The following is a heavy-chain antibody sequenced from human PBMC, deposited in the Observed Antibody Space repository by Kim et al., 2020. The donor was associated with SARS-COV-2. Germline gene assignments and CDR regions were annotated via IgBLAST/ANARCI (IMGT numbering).Heavy chain of an antibody. CDR2: ISYDGSNK. D-gene: IGHD3-22*01. CDR3: AKDRGGYYYDSSGYLDY. V-gene: IGHV3-30*18. J-gene: IGHJ4*02. Sequence: GGSLRLSCAASGFTFSSYGMHWVRQAPGKGLEWVAVISYDGSNKYYADSVKGRFTISRDNSKNTLYLQMNSLRAEDTAVYYCAKDRGGYYYDSSGYLDYWGQGTLVTVSS. CDR1: GFTFSSYG.